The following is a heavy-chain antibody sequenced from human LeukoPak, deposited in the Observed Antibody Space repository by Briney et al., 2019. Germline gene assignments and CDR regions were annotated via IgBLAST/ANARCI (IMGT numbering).Heavy chain of an antibody. D-gene: IGHD5-18*01. V-gene: IGHV4-34*01. Sequence: SETLSLTCAVYGRSFSGYYWSWIRHPPGKGLEWIGEINHSGSTNYHPSLKGRVTISGDTSKNQFSLKLSSVTAADTAVYFCARVGYSYVINDWSRTGLGAYATKHYYHMDVWGKGTTVTVSS. CDR2: INHSGST. CDR3: ARVGYSYVINDWSRTGLGAYATKHYYHMDV. J-gene: IGHJ6*03. CDR1: GRSFSGYY.